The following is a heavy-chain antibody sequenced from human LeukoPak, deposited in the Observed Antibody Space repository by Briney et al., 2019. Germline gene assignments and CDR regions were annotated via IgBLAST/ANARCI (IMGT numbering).Heavy chain of an antibody. Sequence: GRSLRLSCAASVFTFSSYAMHWVREAPGKGLEWVAVISYDGSNKYYADSVKGRFTISRDNSKNTLYLQMNSLRAEDTAVYYCARGRYYDSSGYYYDFDYWGQGTLVTVSS. CDR1: VFTFSSYA. V-gene: IGHV3-30-3*01. J-gene: IGHJ4*02. CDR2: ISYDGSNK. CDR3: ARGRYYDSSGYYYDFDY. D-gene: IGHD3-22*01.